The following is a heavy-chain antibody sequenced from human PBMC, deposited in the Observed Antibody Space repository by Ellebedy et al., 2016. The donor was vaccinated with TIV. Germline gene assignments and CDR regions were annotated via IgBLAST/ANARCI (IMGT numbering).Heavy chain of an antibody. Sequence: SETLSLXCTVSGGSISSSSYYWGWIRQPPGKGLEWIGSIYYSGSTYYNPSLKSRVTISVDTSKNQFSLKLSSVTAADTAVYYCARQGGVLIWFGELAYYYGMDVWGQGTTVTVSS. CDR2: IYYSGST. J-gene: IGHJ6*02. D-gene: IGHD3-10*01. CDR1: GGSISSSSYY. CDR3: ARQGGVLIWFGELAYYYGMDV. V-gene: IGHV4-39*01.